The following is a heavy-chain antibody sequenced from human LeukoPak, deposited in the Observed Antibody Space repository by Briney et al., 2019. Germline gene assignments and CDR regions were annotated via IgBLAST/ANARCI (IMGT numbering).Heavy chain of an antibody. CDR3: ARTKSVPAASIGFDP. CDR1: GGSISSGGYY. CDR2: IYYSGST. V-gene: IGHV4-31*03. D-gene: IGHD2-2*01. Sequence: SQTLSLTCTVSGGSISSGGYYWSWIRQHPGKGLEGIGYIYYSGSTYYNPSLKSRVTISVDTSKNQFSLKLSSVTAADTAVYYCARTKSVPAASIGFDPWGQGTLVTVSS. J-gene: IGHJ5*02.